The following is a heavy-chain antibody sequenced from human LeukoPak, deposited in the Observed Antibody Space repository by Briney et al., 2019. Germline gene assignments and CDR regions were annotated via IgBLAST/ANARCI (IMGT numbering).Heavy chain of an antibody. CDR2: INHSGST. CDR3: ASQRSWYPPGNWFDP. CDR1: GGSFSGYY. D-gene: IGHD6-13*01. Sequence: SETLSLTCAVYGGSFSGYYWSWIRQPPGKGLEWIGEINHSGSTNYNPSLKSRVTISVHTSKNQFSLKLSSVTAADTAVYYCASQRSWYPPGNWFDPWGQGTLVTVSS. V-gene: IGHV4-34*01. J-gene: IGHJ5*02.